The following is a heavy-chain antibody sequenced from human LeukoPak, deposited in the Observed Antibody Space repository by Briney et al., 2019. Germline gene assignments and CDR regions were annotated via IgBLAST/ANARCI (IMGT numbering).Heavy chain of an antibody. D-gene: IGHD1-26*01. V-gene: IGHV3-53*01. CDR3: ARSTVGVTGTVGATSYYYYGMDV. J-gene: IGHJ6*02. CDR2: IHSGDST. CDR1: GFTVSSNH. Sequence: QPGGSLRLPCAASGFTVSSNHMSWVRQAPGKGLEWVSVIHSGDSTHYADSVKGRFTISRDNSKNTLYLEMNSLRAADTALYYCARSTVGVTGTVGATSYYYYGMDVWGQGTTVTVSS.